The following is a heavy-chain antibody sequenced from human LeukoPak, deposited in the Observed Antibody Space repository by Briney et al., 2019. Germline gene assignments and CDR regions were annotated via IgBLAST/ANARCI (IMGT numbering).Heavy chain of an antibody. V-gene: IGHV4-59*01. CDR1: GGSISSYY. Sequence: SETLSLTCTVSGGSISSYYWSWIRQPPGKGLEWIGYIYYSGSTNYNPSLKSRVTISVDTSKNQFSLKLSSVTAADTAVYYCARHLRAREPIEFDPWGQGTLVTVSS. J-gene: IGHJ5*02. CDR2: IYYSGST. CDR3: ARHLRAREPIEFDP. D-gene: IGHD1-14*01.